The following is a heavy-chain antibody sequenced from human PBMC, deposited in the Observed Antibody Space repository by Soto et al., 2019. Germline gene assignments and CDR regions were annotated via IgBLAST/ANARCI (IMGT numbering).Heavy chain of an antibody. CDR2: INHSGST. D-gene: IGHD3-10*01. Sequence: PSAPLSLTCAVYGGSFSGYYWSWIRQPPGKGLEWIGEINHSGSTNYNPSLKSRVTISVDTSKNQFSLKLSSVTAADTAVYYCARGRPITMLTGRAEYYFDYWGQGTLVTVSS. V-gene: IGHV4-34*01. CDR1: GGSFSGYY. CDR3: ARGRPITMLTGRAEYYFDY. J-gene: IGHJ4*02.